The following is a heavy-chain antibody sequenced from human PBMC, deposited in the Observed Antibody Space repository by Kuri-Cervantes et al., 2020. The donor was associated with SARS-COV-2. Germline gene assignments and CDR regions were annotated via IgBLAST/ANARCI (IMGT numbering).Heavy chain of an antibody. CDR2: IYYSGST. CDR3: ARGASYLNY. J-gene: IGHJ4*02. Sequence: ESLKISCTVSGGSISSSSYYWGWIRQPPGKGLEWIGYIYYSGSTNYNPSLKSRVTISVDTSKNQFSLKLSSVTAADTAVYYCARGASYLNYWGQGTLVTVSS. V-gene: IGHV4-61*05. CDR1: GGSISSSSYY.